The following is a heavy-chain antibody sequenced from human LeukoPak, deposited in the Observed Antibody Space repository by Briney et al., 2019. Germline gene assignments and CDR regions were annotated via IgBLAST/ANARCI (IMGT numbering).Heavy chain of an antibody. D-gene: IGHD2-15*01. V-gene: IGHV4-30-2*01. CDR1: GGSISSGGYS. CDR3: AGCSGGSCYEGFDY. CDR2: IYHSGST. Sequence: SETLSLTCAVSGGSISSGGYSWSWIRQPPGKGLEWIGYIYHSGSTYYNPSLKSRVTMSVDRSKNQFSLKLSSVTAADTAVYYCAGCSGGSCYEGFDYWGQGTLVTVSS. J-gene: IGHJ4*02.